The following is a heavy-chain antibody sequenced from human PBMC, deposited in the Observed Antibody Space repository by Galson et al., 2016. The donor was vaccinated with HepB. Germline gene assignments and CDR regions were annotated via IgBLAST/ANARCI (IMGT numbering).Heavy chain of an antibody. J-gene: IGHJ4*02. CDR2: IWSDGSNQ. D-gene: IGHD3-22*01. V-gene: IGHV3-33*01. Sequence: SLRLSCAASGFTFSRYGMHWVRQAPGKGLEWVAVIWSDGSNQYIVDSVKGRFTISRDNSKNTLYLQINSLRAEDTAVYYCATSGVVVPLASRSFDYWGQGTLVTVSS. CDR3: ATSGVVVPLASRSFDY. CDR1: GFTFSRYG.